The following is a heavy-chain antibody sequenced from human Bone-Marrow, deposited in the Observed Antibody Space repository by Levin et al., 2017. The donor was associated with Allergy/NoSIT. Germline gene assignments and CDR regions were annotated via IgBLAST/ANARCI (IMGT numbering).Heavy chain of an antibody. CDR3: ARETFHIVVVPAAMGSEWFDP. J-gene: IGHJ5*02. Sequence: SSETLSLTCAVYGGSFSGYYWSWIRQPPGKGLEWIGEINHSGSTNYNPSLKSRVTISVDTSKNQFSLKLSSVTAADTAVYYCARETFHIVVVPAAMGSEWFDPWGQGTLVTVSS. CDR1: GGSFSGYY. D-gene: IGHD2-2*01. V-gene: IGHV4-34*01. CDR2: INHSGST.